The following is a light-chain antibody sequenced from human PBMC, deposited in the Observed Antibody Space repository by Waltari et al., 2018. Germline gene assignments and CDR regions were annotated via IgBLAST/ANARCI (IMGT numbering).Light chain of an antibody. CDR3: QQRSNWLSLT. Sequence: EIVLTQSPATLSLSPGERDTPSCRASQSVSSNLAWYQQKPGQAPRLLIYDASNRATGIPARFSGSGSGTDFTLTISSLEPEDVAVYYCQQRSNWLSLTFGGGTKVEIK. J-gene: IGKJ4*01. CDR1: QSVSSN. CDR2: DAS. V-gene: IGKV3-11*01.